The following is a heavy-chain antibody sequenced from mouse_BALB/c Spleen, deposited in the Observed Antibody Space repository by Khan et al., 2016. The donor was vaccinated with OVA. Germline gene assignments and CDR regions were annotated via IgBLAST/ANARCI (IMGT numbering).Heavy chain of an antibody. J-gene: IGHJ3*01. V-gene: IGHV5-6*01. D-gene: IGHD4-1*01. CDR1: GFTFSSYS. CDR3: ADRLTGSFAY. CDR2: ISSGGDYT. Sequence: EVELVESGGDLVKPGGSLKLSCAASGFTFSSYSMSWVRQTPEKRLEWVASISSGGDYTYYPDSVKGRFTISSDNSKNTLYLQISDLKSEDTAMYYCADRLTGSFAYWGQGTLVTVSA.